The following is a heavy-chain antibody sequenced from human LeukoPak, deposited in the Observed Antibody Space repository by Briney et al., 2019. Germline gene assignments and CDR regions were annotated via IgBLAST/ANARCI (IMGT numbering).Heavy chain of an antibody. J-gene: IGHJ4*02. CDR2: ISSSSSYI. CDR1: GFTFSSYS. CDR3: ASAPTMVQRVIYYFDY. V-gene: IGHV3-21*01. Sequence: PGGSLRLSCAASGFTFSSYSMNWVRQAPGKGLEWVSSISSSSSYIYYADSVKGRFTISRDNAKNSLYLQMNSLRAEDTAVYYCASAPTMVQRVIYYFDYWGQGTLVTVSS. D-gene: IGHD3-10*01.